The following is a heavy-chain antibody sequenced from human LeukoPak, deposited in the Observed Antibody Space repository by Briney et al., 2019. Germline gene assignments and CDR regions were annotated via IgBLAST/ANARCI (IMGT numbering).Heavy chain of an antibody. CDR2: ISGSGGST. J-gene: IGHJ4*02. CDR3: AKDLHCPIYYRSSTSCHEN. D-gene: IGHD2-2*01. V-gene: IGHV3-23*01. CDR1: GFTFSSYA. Sequence: GGSLRLSCAASGFTFSSYAMSWVRQAPGKGLEWVSAISGSGGSTYYADSVKGRFTISRDNSKNTLYLQMNSLRAEDTAVYYCAKDLHCPIYYRSSTSCHENWGQGTLVTVSS.